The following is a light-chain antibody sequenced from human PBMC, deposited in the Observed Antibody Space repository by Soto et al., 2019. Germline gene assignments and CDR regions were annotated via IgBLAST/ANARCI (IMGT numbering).Light chain of an antibody. CDR1: QSISSY. CDR2: AAS. J-gene: IGKJ3*01. Sequence: DIQMTQSPSSLSASVGDRVTITCRASQSISSYLNWYQQKPGKAPKLLIYAASSLQSGVPSRFSGSGSGTDFTLTISSLQPEDFATYYCQNYNGAPYTFGPGTKVEIK. V-gene: IGKV1-39*01. CDR3: QNYNGAPYT.